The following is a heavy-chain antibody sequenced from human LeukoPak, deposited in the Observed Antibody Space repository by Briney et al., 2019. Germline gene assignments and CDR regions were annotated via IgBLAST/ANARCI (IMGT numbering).Heavy chain of an antibody. CDR1: GFTFSSYS. V-gene: IGHV3-21*01. Sequence: GGSLRLSCAASGFTFSSYSMNWVRQALGKGLEWVSSISSSSSYIYYADSVKGRFTISRDNAKNSLYLQMNSLRAEDTAVYYCARDGTYDSSGYFADLPDYWGQGTLVTVSS. CDR3: ARDGTYDSSGYFADLPDY. CDR2: ISSSSSYI. J-gene: IGHJ4*02. D-gene: IGHD3-22*01.